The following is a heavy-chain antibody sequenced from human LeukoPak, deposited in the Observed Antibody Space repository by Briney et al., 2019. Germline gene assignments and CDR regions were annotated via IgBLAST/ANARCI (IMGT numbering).Heavy chain of an antibody. CDR2: IFPGDSDP. Sequence: GESLKISCQGSGYSFASYWIAWVRQMPGKGLEWMGVIFPGDSDPRYSPSFQGQVTISADKSISTAYLQWSSLKASDTAMYYCAREREYWGQGTLVTVSS. CDR1: GYSFASYW. V-gene: IGHV5-51*01. J-gene: IGHJ4*02. CDR3: AREREY. D-gene: IGHD6-6*01.